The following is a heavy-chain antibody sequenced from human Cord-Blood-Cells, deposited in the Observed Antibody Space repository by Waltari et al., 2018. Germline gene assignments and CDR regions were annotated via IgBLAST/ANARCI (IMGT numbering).Heavy chain of an antibody. CDR1: GYSISSGYY. Sequence: QVQLQESGPGLVKPSETLSLTCAVSGYSISSGYYWGWIRHPPGKGLEWIGSIYHSGSNYYNPSLKRRVTISVDTSKNQFSLKLSSVTAADTAVYYCARDEGETMVRGGSSFDYWGQGTLVTVSS. CDR2: IYHSGSN. V-gene: IGHV4-38-2*02. D-gene: IGHD3-10*01. CDR3: ARDEGETMVRGGSSFDY. J-gene: IGHJ4*02.